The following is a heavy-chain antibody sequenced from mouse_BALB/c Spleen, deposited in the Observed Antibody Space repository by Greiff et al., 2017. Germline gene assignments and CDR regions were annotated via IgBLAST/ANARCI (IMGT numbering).Heavy chain of an antibody. V-gene: IGHV1-80*01. J-gene: IGHJ3*01. CDR1: GYAFSSYW. Sequence: QVQLQQSGAELVRPGSSVKLSCKASGYAFSSYWMNWVKQRPGQGLEWIGQIYPGDGDTNYNGKFKGKATLTADKSSSTAYMQLSSLTSEDSAVYIYAREGTTHGFAYWGQGTLVTVSA. CDR3: AREGTTHGFAY. D-gene: IGHD1-1*01. CDR2: IYPGDGDT.